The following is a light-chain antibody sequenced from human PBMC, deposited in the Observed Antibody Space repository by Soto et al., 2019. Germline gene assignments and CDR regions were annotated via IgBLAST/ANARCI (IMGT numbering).Light chain of an antibody. CDR3: QLFDSSVT. V-gene: IGKV3-20*01. J-gene: IGKJ1*01. CDR1: QSVSSTF. Sequence: EIVLTQSPGSLSLSPGERATLSCRASQSVSSTFFAWYQQRPGQAPRLLMYGASSRATGIPERFSGSGSGTDFTLNISRLEPEVFAVYSCQLFDSSVTFGQGTKVEIK. CDR2: GAS.